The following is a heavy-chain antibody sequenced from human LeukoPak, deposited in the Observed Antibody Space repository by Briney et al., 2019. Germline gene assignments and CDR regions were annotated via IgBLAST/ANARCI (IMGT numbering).Heavy chain of an antibody. J-gene: IGHJ4*02. D-gene: IGHD2-2*01. CDR3: ARSIVVVPAAIHPLDY. CDR2: IIPIFGTA. V-gene: IGHV1-69*01. Sequence: RXAPGXXLEWMGGIIPIFGTANYAQKFQGRVTITADESTSTAYMELSSLRSEDTAVYYCARSIVVVPAAIHPLDYWGQGTLVTVSS.